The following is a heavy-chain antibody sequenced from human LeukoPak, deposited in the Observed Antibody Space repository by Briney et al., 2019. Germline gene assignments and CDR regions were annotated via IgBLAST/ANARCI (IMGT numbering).Heavy chain of an antibody. CDR3: ARDSRHCSGGSCLLDI. V-gene: IGHV4-31*03. CDR2: IYYSGST. D-gene: IGHD2-15*01. Sequence: SETLSLTCTVSGGSISSGGYYWSWIRQHPGKGLEWIGYIYYSGSTYYNPSLKSRVTISVDTSKNQFSLKLSTVTAADTAVYYCARDSRHCSGGSCLLDIWGQGTMVTVSS. J-gene: IGHJ3*02. CDR1: GGSISSGGYY.